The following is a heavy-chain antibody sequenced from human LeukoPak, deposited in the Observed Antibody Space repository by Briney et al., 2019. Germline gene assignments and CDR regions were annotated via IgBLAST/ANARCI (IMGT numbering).Heavy chain of an antibody. V-gene: IGHV3-33*01. CDR3: ATGLRYFDWLLIDY. Sequence: PGRSLRLSCAASGFTFSSYGMHWVRQAPGKGLEWEAVIWYDGSNKYYADSVKGRFTISRDNFKNTLYLQMNSLRAEDTAVYYCATGLRYFDWLLIDYWGQGTLVTVSS. CDR1: GFTFSSYG. CDR2: IWYDGSNK. J-gene: IGHJ4*02. D-gene: IGHD3-9*01.